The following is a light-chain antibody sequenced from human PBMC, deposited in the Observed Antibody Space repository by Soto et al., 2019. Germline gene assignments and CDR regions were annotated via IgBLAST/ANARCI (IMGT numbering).Light chain of an antibody. Sequence: VLTQSPGTLSLSPGERATLSCRASQSVSSSYLAWYQQKPGQAPRLLIYDASNRATGIPARFSGSGSGTDFTLTISSLEPEDFAVYYCQQRFNWQVTFGQGTRLEIK. V-gene: IGKV3D-20*02. CDR1: QSVSSSY. CDR2: DAS. J-gene: IGKJ5*01. CDR3: QQRFNWQVT.